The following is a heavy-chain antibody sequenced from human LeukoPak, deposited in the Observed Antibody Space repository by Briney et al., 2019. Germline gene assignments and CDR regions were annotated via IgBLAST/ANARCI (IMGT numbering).Heavy chain of an antibody. Sequence: GGSLRLSCAASGFTFSSYAMSWVRQAPGKGLEWDSAISGSGGSTYYADSVKGRFTISRDNSKNTLYLQMNSLRAEDTAVYYCAKHESYDFWSGYYSTWGQGTLVTVSS. J-gene: IGHJ5*02. CDR1: GFTFSSYA. CDR3: AKHESYDFWSGYYST. D-gene: IGHD3-3*01. V-gene: IGHV3-23*01. CDR2: ISGSGGST.